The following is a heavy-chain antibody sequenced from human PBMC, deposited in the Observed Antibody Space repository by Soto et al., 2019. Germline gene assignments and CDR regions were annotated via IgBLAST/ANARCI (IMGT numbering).Heavy chain of an antibody. Sequence: SETLSLTCTVSGGSISSYYWSWIRQPPGKGLEWIGYIYYSGSTNYNPSLKSRVTISVDTSKNQFSLKLSSVTAADTAVYYCARHDYGDGFDIWGQGTMVTVSS. CDR2: IYYSGST. CDR3: ARHDYGDGFDI. J-gene: IGHJ3*02. V-gene: IGHV4-59*08. CDR1: GGSISSYY. D-gene: IGHD4-17*01.